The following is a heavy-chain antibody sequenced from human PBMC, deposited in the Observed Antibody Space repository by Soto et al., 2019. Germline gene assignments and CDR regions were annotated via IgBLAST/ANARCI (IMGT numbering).Heavy chain of an antibody. D-gene: IGHD3-10*01. CDR3: ARLITMVRGVVVNYYCMDV. V-gene: IGHV3-20*04. CDR2: INWNGGST. Sequence: EVQLVESGGGVVRPGGSLRLSCAASGFTFDDYGMSWVRQAPGKGLEWVSGINWNGGSTGYADSVKGRFTISRDNAKNALYLQMNSLRAADPGWYYCARLITMVRGVVVNYYCMDVWGQGATVAVSS. J-gene: IGHJ6*02. CDR1: GFTFDDYG.